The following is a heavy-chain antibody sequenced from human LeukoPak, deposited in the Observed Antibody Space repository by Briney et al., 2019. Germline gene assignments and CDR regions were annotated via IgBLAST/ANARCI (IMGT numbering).Heavy chain of an antibody. D-gene: IGHD3-10*01. J-gene: IGHJ4*02. V-gene: IGHV1-18*01. Sequence: ASVKVSCKASGYIFTSFGISWVRQAPGQGLEWMGWISAYNGGTNYAQKLQGRFTMTIDTSTSTACLELRSLRSDDTAVFYCARDLGTMGPDQGIFFDYWGQGTLVTVSS. CDR2: ISAYNGGT. CDR3: ARDLGTMGPDQGIFFDY. CDR1: GYIFTSFG.